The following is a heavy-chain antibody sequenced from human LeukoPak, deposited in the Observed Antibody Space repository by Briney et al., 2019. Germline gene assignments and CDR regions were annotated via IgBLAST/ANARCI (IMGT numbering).Heavy chain of an antibody. CDR3: ASPDDTIFGVVRDV. CDR2: ISSSSSYI. J-gene: IGHJ6*02. CDR1: GFTFSSYG. Sequence: GGSLRLSCAASGFTFSSYGMHWVRQAPGKGLEWVSSISSSSSYIYYADSVKGRFTISRDNAKNSLYLQMNSLRAEDTAVYYCASPDDTIFGVVRDVWGQGTTVTVSS. D-gene: IGHD3-3*01. V-gene: IGHV3-21*01.